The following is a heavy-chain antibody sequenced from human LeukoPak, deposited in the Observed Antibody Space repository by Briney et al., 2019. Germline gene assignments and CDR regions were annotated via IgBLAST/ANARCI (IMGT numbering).Heavy chain of an antibody. V-gene: IGHV4-30-4*01. CDR2: IYYSRST. CDR3: ASDGYNSGYFDY. CDR1: GASISSGGYY. J-gene: IGHJ4*02. Sequence: PSETLSLTCTVSGASISSGGYYWNWIRQPPGKGLEWIGYIYYSRSTSYSPSLKSRLTISVDTSKNQFSLKLSSVTAADTAVYYCASDGYNSGYFDYWGQGTLVTVSS. D-gene: IGHD5-24*01.